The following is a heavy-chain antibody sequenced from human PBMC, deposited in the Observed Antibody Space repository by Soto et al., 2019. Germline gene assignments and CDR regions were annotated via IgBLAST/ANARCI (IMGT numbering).Heavy chain of an antibody. CDR1: GFTFISYT. V-gene: IGHV3-30-3*01. J-gene: IGHJ6*02. CDR2: ISNDGSNK. CDR3: ARDLPPQATTYYYGMDV. Sequence: QVQLVESGGGVVQPGRSLRLSCAASGFTFISYTMHWVRQAPGKGLEWVAVISNDGSNKYYADSVKGRFTISRDNSKNTLYLQMDSLRADDTAVYYCARDLPPQATTYYYGMDVWGQGTTVTVSS.